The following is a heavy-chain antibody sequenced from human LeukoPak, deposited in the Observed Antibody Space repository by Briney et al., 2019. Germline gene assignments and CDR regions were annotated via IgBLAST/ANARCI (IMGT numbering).Heavy chain of an antibody. CDR2: ISDSGFNT. Sequence: GGTLRLSCAASGFTFSSYAMSWVRQAPGEGLEWVSAISDSGFNTYYAYSARGRFTISRDNSKNTLYLQMNSLRAEDTAVYYCAKVGKAARIIGTTSRYYYYYMDVWGKGTTVTISS. CDR3: AKVGKAARIIGTTSRYYYYYMDV. D-gene: IGHD1-20*01. V-gene: IGHV3-23*01. CDR1: GFTFSSYA. J-gene: IGHJ6*03.